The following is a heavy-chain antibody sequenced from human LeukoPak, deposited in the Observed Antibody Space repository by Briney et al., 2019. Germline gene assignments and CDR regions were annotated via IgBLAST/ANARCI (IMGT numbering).Heavy chain of an antibody. V-gene: IGHV3-21*01. D-gene: IGHD6-13*01. Sequence: PGGALRLSCAASGFTLSSYSMNWGRPAPGEGVGWGSSIRCSSSYIYYAASVKGRFTISRDNAKNSLYLQMNSLRAEDTAVYYCARDGAYSSSREGDAFDIWGQGTMVTVSS. CDR2: IRCSSSYI. CDR1: GFTLSSYS. CDR3: ARDGAYSSSREGDAFDI. J-gene: IGHJ3*02.